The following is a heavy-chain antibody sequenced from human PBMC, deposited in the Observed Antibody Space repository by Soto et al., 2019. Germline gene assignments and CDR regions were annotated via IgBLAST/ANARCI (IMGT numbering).Heavy chain of an antibody. J-gene: IGHJ3*01. D-gene: IGHD3-10*01. CDR1: GFKFRVYD. CDR2: IGTTGDT. V-gene: IGHV3-13*04. CDR3: ARGSRLGSGSLRPGPSDIFDV. Sequence: EVQLVESGGGLIQPGGSLRLSCAASGFKFRVYDMHWVRQPAGKGLEWVSAIGTTGDTYYSGSVRGRFTISRDDVESSLYLRLNSLTVGDTAVYYCARGSRLGSGSLRPGPSDIFDVWGQGTTVTVSS.